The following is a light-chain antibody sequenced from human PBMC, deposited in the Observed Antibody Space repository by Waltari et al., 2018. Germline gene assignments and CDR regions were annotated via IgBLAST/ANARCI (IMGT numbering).Light chain of an antibody. Sequence: STMATQSQSINIGLDRQKPGQAPGLIIQSEATSGTGSPARFSGSGSGTEITLTISSLQSEDYEVDNCQQYKNWRAGDTFDQGTKLEIK. CDR1: QSQSIN. CDR2: SEA. J-gene: IGKJ2*01. V-gene: IGKV3-15*01. CDR3: QQYKNWRAGDT.